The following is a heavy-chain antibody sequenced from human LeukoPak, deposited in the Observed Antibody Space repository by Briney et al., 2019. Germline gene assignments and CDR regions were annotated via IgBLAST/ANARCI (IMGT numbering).Heavy chain of an antibody. J-gene: IGHJ4*02. CDR2: ISSSGSTI. D-gene: IGHD3-10*01. Sequence: GGSLRLSCAASGFTFSDYYMSWIRQAPGKGLEWVSYISSSGSTIYYADSVKGRFTISRDNAKNSLYLQMNSLRAEDTAVYYCARSLVRGRAQYYFDYWGQGILVTVSS. CDR1: GFTFSDYY. V-gene: IGHV3-11*04. CDR3: ARSLVRGRAQYYFDY.